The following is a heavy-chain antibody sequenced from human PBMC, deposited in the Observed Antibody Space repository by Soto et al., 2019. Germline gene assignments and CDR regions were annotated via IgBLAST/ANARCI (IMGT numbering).Heavy chain of an antibody. Sequence: XGSRRLSCSASGFPFVTYAMHWVRQAPGRGLDWVAVVWYDGTDKNYADSVKGRFTISRDNSKSTLYLQMDHLRVEDTGVYHCARTDCSSSDCPRDLVGAVTMDYWGQGTPVTVSS. V-gene: IGHV3-33*01. CDR2: VWYDGTDK. D-gene: IGHD2-2*01. CDR3: ARTDCSSSDCPRDLVGAVTMDY. CDR1: GFPFVTYA. J-gene: IGHJ4*02.